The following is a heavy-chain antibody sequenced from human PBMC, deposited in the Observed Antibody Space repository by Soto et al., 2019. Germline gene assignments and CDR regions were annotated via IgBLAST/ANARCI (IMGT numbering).Heavy chain of an antibody. J-gene: IGHJ4*02. CDR1: GGSISSYY. Sequence: SETLSLTCTASGGSISSYYWSWIRQPPGKGLEWIGYIYYSGSTNYNPSLKSRVTISVDTSKNQFSLKLNSMTAADTAVYYCARHNYGSGSTYFDSWGQGTLVTVSS. CDR3: ARHNYGSGSTYFDS. V-gene: IGHV4-59*08. CDR2: IYYSGST. D-gene: IGHD3-10*01.